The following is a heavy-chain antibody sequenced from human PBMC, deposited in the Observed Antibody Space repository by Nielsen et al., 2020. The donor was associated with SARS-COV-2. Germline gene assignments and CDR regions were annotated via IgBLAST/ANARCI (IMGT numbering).Heavy chain of an antibody. D-gene: IGHD5-24*01. Sequence: SETLSLTCAVYGGSFSGYYWSWIRQHPGKGLEWIGYIYYSGSTYYNPSLKSRVTISVDTSKNQFSLKLSSVTAADTAVYYCARAIDVLDVWGKGTTVTVSS. V-gene: IGHV4-31*11. CDR3: ARAIDVLDV. CDR1: GGSFSGYY. J-gene: IGHJ6*04. CDR2: IYYSGST.